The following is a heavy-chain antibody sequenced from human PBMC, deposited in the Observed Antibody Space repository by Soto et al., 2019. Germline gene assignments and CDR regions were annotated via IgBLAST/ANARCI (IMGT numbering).Heavy chain of an antibody. J-gene: IGHJ4*02. D-gene: IGHD2-21*02. Sequence: GGSLRLSCAASGFTFSSYSMNWVRQAPGKGLEWVSYISSSSSTIYYADSVKGRFTISRDNAKNSLYLQMNSLRDEDTAVYYCARDSIAYCGGDCYAFDYWGQGTLVTVSS. V-gene: IGHV3-48*02. CDR1: GFTFSSYS. CDR2: ISSSSSTI. CDR3: ARDSIAYCGGDCYAFDY.